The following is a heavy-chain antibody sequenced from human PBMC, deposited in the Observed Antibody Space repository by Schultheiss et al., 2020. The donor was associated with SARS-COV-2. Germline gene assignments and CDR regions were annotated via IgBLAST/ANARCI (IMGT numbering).Heavy chain of an antibody. Sequence: SETLSLTCAVYGGSFSGYYWSWIRQPPGKGLEWIGEINHSGSTNYNPSLKSRVTISVDTSKNQFSLKLSSVTAADTAVYYCARRPTNYYYMDVWGQGTTVTVSS. CDR2: INHSGST. CDR1: GGSFSGYY. V-gene: IGHV4-34*01. J-gene: IGHJ6*03. CDR3: ARRPTNYYYMDV. D-gene: IGHD1-26*01.